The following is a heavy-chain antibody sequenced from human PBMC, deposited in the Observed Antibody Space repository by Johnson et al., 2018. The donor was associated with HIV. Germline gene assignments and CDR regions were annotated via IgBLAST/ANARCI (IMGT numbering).Heavy chain of an antibody. D-gene: IGHD6-13*01. CDR2: IFTVGDV. CDR1: GITVSSNY. J-gene: IGHJ3*02. V-gene: IGHV3-66*01. CDR3: ARGVSMFSSSWLESYAFDI. Sequence: VQLVESGGGLAQPGGSLRLSCAASGITVSSNYMSWVRQAPGKGLEWVSVIFTVGDVYYADSVKGRFTISRDNAKNSLYLQMNSLRAGDTAVYYCARGVSMFSSSWLESYAFDIWGQGTMVTVSS.